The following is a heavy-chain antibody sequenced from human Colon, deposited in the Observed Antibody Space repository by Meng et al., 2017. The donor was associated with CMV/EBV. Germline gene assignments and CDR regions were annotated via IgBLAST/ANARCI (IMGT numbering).Heavy chain of an antibody. CDR1: GYTFTGYF. J-gene: IGHJ4*02. V-gene: IGHV1-2*02. CDR2: INPITGGT. Sequence: QVLRVQCGAEVKKPGASVNVSCKASGYTFTGYFMYWVRQAPGQGLEWLGVINPITGGTNYAQKFQGRVTMTRDTSMNTAYMELSRLRSDDTAVYYCASLSGGDFDYWGQGTLVTVSS. D-gene: IGHD1-26*01. CDR3: ASLSGGDFDY.